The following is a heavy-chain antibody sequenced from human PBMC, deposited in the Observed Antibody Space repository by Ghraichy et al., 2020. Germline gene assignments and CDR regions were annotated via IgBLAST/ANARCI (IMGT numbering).Heavy chain of an antibody. CDR3: ATGELLPPGLDY. Sequence: GGSLRLSCAASGFTFSSYGMSWVRQAPGKGLEWVSGISGSGGSTYYADSVKGRFTISRDNSKNTLYLQMNSLRAEDTAVYYCATGELLPPGLDYWRQGSLLTVSP. D-gene: IGHD1-26*01. J-gene: IGHJ4*02. CDR2: ISGSGGST. CDR1: GFTFSSYG. V-gene: IGHV3-23*01.